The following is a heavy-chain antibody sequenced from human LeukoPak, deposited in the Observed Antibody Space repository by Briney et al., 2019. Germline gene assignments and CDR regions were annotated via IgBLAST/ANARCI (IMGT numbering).Heavy chain of an antibody. CDR1: RFTFSNYG. D-gene: IGHD1-26*01. V-gene: IGHV3-48*01. CDR2: INSRSSTI. CDR3: AREVGTPQAFDI. J-gene: IGHJ3*02. Sequence: GGSLRLSCAASRFTFSNYGVNWVRQAPGKGLERVSYINSRSSTIYYADSVRGRFTISRDNAKNSLYLQMNSLKAEDTAIYYCAREVGTPQAFDIWGQGTMVTVSS.